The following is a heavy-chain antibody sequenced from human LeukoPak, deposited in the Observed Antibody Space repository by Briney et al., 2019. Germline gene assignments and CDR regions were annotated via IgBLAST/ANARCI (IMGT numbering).Heavy chain of an antibody. CDR3: ARCGIEDIVVVVAATYYYYYGMDV. CDR2: ISSSSSYI. Sequence: GGSLRLSCAASGFTFSSYSMNWVRQAPGKGLEWVSSISSSSSYIYYADSVKGRFTISRDNAKNSLYLQMNSLRAEDTAVYYCARCGIEDIVVVVAATYYYYYGMDVWGQGTTVTVSS. CDR1: GFTFSSYS. J-gene: IGHJ6*02. D-gene: IGHD2-15*01. V-gene: IGHV3-21*01.